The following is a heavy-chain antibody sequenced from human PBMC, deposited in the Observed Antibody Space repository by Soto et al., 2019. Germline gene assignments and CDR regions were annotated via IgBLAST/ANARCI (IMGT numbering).Heavy chain of an antibody. J-gene: IGHJ5*02. Sequence: PSETLSLTCAVSGGSISSGGYSWSWIRHPPGKGLEWIGYIYYSGSTYYNPSLKSRVTISVDTSENQFSLKLSSVTAADTAVYYCATYDSSDYYSGSPIGWFDPWGQGTLVTVSS. CDR1: GGSISSGGYS. V-gene: IGHV4-31*11. CDR3: ATYDSSDYYSGSPIGWFDP. CDR2: IYYSGST. D-gene: IGHD3-22*01.